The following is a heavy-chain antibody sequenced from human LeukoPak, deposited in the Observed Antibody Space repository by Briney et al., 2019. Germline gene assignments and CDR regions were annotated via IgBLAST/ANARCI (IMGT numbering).Heavy chain of an antibody. D-gene: IGHD3-22*01. CDR1: GFVFSSYG. Sequence: PGRSLRLSCAASGFVFSSYGMHWVRQAPGKGLEWVALISYDGSNEFYGDSVKDQFSISRDNAKNSLYLQMNSLRAEDTALYYCAKDIYYDSSGYLDYWGQGTLVTVSS. CDR3: AKDIYYDSSGYLDY. J-gene: IGHJ4*02. CDR2: ISYDGSNE. V-gene: IGHV3-30*18.